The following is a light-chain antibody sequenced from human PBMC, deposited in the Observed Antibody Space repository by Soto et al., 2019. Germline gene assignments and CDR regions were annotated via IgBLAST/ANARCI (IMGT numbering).Light chain of an antibody. J-gene: IGKJ3*01. CDR3: QQAHSFPLT. V-gene: IGKV1-12*01. CDR1: RDINKW. Sequence: DIQMTQSPSSVSASVGDRVTITCRASRDINKWLAWHQQKPGKAPNLLIFSASSLQSGVPSRFSGSGSGTDFTLTITNLQTEDVAIYYCQQAHSFPLTFGPGTKVDLK. CDR2: SAS.